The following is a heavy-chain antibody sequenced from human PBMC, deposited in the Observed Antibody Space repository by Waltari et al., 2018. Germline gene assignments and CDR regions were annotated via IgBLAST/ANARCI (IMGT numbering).Heavy chain of an antibody. CDR1: GFTFDNYW. CDR3: VKDGLGSGTSM. Sequence: EVQVVESGGGVVQPGGSLRLSCATSGFTFDNYWMNWVRQVPGKGLEWVANIKGNGRGKNHMDSVKGRFTISRDNAKNTLYLEMNSLRVEDTALYYCVKDGLGSGTSMWGQGTQVTVSS. D-gene: IGHD3-10*01. J-gene: IGHJ4*02. CDR2: IKGNGRGK. V-gene: IGHV3-7*01.